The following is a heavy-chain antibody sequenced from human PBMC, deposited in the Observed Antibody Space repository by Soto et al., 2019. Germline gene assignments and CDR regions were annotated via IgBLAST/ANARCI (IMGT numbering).Heavy chain of an antibody. V-gene: IGHV3-11*05. CDR3: VREYYYGMDV. Sequence: QEQLVESGGGLVRPGGSQRLSCAASGFTFSAYYMTWMRQAPGKGLEWVSYITSSSDYTNYAGSVKGRFTISRDNAKNSLYLQMNSLRVEDTAVYYCVREYYYGMDVWGQGTTVTVSS. CDR1: GFTFSAYY. CDR2: ITSSSDYT. J-gene: IGHJ6*02.